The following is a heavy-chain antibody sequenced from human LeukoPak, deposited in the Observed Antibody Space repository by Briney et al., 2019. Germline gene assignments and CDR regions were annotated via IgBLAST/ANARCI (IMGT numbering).Heavy chain of an antibody. V-gene: IGHV4-59*01. CDR1: GDSITIYY. J-gene: IGHJ6*03. Sequence: SETLSLTCTVSGDSITIYYWSWIRQPPGKGLEWIGYIDHTGSTNYNPSLNSRVTISRDTSKNDFSLKLSSVTATDTAVYFCARERVSSSVYYSTYYYYFYMDVWGKGTTVTVSS. D-gene: IGHD4-11*01. CDR2: IDHTGST. CDR3: ARERVSSSVYYSTYYYYFYMDV.